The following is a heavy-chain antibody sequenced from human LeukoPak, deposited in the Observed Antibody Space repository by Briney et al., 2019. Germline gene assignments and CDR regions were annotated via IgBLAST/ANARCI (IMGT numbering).Heavy chain of an antibody. V-gene: IGHV4-59*11. J-gene: IGHJ6*03. Sequence: SETLSLTCTVSGGSINNRYWSWIRQPPGKGLEGIGYIYYSGSTNYNPSLKSRVTISVDTSKNQFSLKLSSVTAADTAVYYCARGVTSYYYYYMDVWGKGTTVTVS. CDR2: IYYSGST. CDR1: GGSINNRY. CDR3: ARGVTSYYYYYMDV.